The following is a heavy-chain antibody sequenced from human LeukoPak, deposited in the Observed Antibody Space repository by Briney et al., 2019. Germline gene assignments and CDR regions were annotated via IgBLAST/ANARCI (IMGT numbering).Heavy chain of an antibody. CDR1: GNTLTKYE. CDR3: ATAEAWYLGWFDS. J-gene: IGHJ5*01. D-gene: IGHD6-13*01. Sequence: GASVKVSCKASGNTLTKYEINWVRQTPGQGLEWMGWINPNSGSAVYAQNFQGRITMTWNTSITTAYMEISSLRSDDTAIYYCATAEAWYLGWFDSWGQGTLVAVSS. V-gene: IGHV1-8*01. CDR2: INPNSGSA.